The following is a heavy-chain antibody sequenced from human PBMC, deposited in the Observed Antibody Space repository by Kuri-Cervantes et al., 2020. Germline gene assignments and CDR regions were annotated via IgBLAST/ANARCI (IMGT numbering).Heavy chain of an antibody. D-gene: IGHD3-22*01. Sequence: SGPTLVKPTQTLTLTCTFSGFSLSTSGMCVSWIRQPPGKALEWLARIDWDDDKYYSASLKTRLTISKDTSKSQVVLTMTNMDPVDTATYYCARIRRSATYYYDSSGYSWFDPWGQGTLVTVSS. V-gene: IGHV2-70*11. CDR1: GFSLSTSGMC. CDR2: IDWDDDK. J-gene: IGHJ5*02. CDR3: ARIRRSATYYYDSSGYSWFDP.